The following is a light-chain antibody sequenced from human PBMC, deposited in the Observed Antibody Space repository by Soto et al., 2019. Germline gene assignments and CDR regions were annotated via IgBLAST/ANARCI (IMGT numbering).Light chain of an antibody. Sequence: DIVMTQSPLSLPVTPGEPASISCRSSQSLLHSNGYNYLDWYLQKPGQSPQLLIYLGSNRASGVPDRFSASGSGTDFTLKISRVEAEDGGVYYCMQALQTPITCGQGTRLEIK. V-gene: IGKV2-28*01. CDR3: MQALQTPIT. CDR1: QSLLHSNGYNY. CDR2: LGS. J-gene: IGKJ5*01.